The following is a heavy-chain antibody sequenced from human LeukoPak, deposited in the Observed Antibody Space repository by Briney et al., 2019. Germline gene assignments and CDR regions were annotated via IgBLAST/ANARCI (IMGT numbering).Heavy chain of an antibody. Sequence: GGSLRLSCAASGFTFSTSWMNWVRQAPGKGLEWVANIKQDGSEKWYVDSVKGRFTISRDNAKNSLYLQMNSLRVEDTAVYYCAREFRSGYNSRWFDYWGQGTLVTVSS. V-gene: IGHV3-7*01. CDR3: AREFRSGYNSRWFDY. D-gene: IGHD6-19*01. J-gene: IGHJ5*01. CDR1: GFTFSTSW. CDR2: IKQDGSEK.